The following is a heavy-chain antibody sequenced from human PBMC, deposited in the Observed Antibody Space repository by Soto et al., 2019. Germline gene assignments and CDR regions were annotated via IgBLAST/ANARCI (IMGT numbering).Heavy chain of an antibody. CDR3: ARVLLSGAHYFDF. J-gene: IGHJ4*02. D-gene: IGHD7-27*01. Sequence: ASVKVSCKASGYNLRDHFIHWLRQAPGQGPGWMGWVNPNTGGTNYAQKFQGRVTMTRDTTSGTFFLEVTSLKSDDTAVYFCARVLLSGAHYFDFWGQGSLVTVSA. V-gene: IGHV1-2*02. CDR2: VNPNTGGT. CDR1: GYNLRDHF.